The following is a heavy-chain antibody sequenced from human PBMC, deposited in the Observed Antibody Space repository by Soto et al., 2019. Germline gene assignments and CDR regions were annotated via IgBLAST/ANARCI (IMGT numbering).Heavy chain of an antibody. CDR3: ARDAGTPMENWSRP. D-gene: IGHD5-18*01. CDR1: GFSFSSYG. Sequence: ILSCAAAGFSFSSYGMHWVRQAPGKGLEWVAVIWYDGSNKYYADSVKGRFTISRDNSKNTLYLQMNSLRAEDTAVYYCARDAGTPMENWSRPWGQTTLVTVS. CDR2: IWYDGSNK. J-gene: IGHJ5*02. V-gene: IGHV3-33*01.